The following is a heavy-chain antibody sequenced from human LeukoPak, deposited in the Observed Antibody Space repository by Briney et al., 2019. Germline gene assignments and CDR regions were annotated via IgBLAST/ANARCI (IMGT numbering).Heavy chain of an antibody. CDR2: IYYSGNT. CDR1: GVSISSSSYY. J-gene: IGHJ4*02. D-gene: IGHD4-23*01. CDR3: ARDLLNEGNHLDY. V-gene: IGHV4-39*02. Sequence: SETLSLTCTVSGVSISSSSYYWGWIRQPPGKGLEWIGSIYYSGNTYYNPSLKSRVTISVDTSKNQFSLKLSSVTAADTAVYYCARDLLNEGNHLDYWGQGTLVTVSS.